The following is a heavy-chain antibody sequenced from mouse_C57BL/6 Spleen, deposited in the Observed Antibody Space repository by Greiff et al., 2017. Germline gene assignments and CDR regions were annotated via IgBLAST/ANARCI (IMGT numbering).Heavy chain of an antibody. CDR1: GYAFSSSW. CDR3: ARSDYDEAWFAY. V-gene: IGHV1-82*01. CDR2: IYPGDGDT. J-gene: IGHJ3*01. Sequence: QVQLQQSGPELVKPGASVKISCKASGYAFSSSWMNWVKQRPGKGLEWIGRIYPGDGDTNYNGKFKGKATLTADKSSSTAYMQLSSLTSEDSAVYFCARSDYDEAWFAYWGQGTLVTVSA. D-gene: IGHD2-4*01.